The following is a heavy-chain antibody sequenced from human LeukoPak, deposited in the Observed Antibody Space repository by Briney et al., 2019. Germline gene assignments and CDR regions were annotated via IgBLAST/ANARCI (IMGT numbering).Heavy chain of an antibody. D-gene: IGHD1-14*01. CDR1: GYTFMNYG. CDR2: ISAYNGDT. V-gene: IGHV1-18*04. J-gene: IGHJ4*02. CDR3: ARDPSNPSGRNVYFDF. Sequence: ASVKVSCKASGYTFMNYGISWVRQAPGQGLEGMGWISAYNGDTKYAQRLQGRVTITTYAPTSTAYMELRSLTTDDTAVYYCARDPSNPSGRNVYFDFWGQGTVVTVSS.